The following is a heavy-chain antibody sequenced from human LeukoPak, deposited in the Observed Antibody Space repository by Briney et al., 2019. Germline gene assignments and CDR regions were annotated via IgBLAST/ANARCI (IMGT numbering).Heavy chain of an antibody. J-gene: IGHJ4*02. Sequence: GGSLRLSCAASGFTFSSYGMHWVRQAPGKGLEWVAFIRYDGSNKYYADSVKGRFTISRDNSKNTLYLQMNSLRAEDTAVYYCAKDGLRAEYYFDYWGQGTLVTVSS. CDR2: IRYDGSNK. V-gene: IGHV3-30*02. CDR3: AKDGLRAEYYFDY. CDR1: GFTFSSYG.